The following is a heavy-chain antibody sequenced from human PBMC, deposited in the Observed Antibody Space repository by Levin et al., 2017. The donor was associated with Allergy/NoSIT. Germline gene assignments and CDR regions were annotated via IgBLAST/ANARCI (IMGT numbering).Heavy chain of an antibody. D-gene: IGHD2-8*01. CDR1: GGSISTSSYY. CDR3: ARDEMVHEIQYYYGIDG. V-gene: IGHV4-39*07. Sequence: SETLSLTCTVSGGSISTSSYYWGWIRQPPGKGLEWIGNIYFSGSTYYTPSLRSRVTISVDTSKNQFSLRLTSVTAADTAVYYCARDEMVHEIQYYYGIDGWGQGTTVTVSS. CDR2: IYFSGST. J-gene: IGHJ6*02.